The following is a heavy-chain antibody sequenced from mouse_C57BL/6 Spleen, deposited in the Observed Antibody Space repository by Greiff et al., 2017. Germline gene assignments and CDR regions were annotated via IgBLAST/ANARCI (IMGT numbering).Heavy chain of an antibody. CDR1: GYTFTSYW. CDR2: IHPSASDT. V-gene: IGHV1-74*01. Sequence: VQLQQPGAELVKPGASVKVSCKASGYTFTSYWMHWVKQTPGQGLEWIGRIHPSASDTNYNQTFKGKAIFTVDKYYITAYMRLRSLTSEDTAVYYSASQLGRPPWFAYWGQGTLVTVSA. J-gene: IGHJ3*01. CDR3: ASQLGRPPWFAY. D-gene: IGHD4-1*01.